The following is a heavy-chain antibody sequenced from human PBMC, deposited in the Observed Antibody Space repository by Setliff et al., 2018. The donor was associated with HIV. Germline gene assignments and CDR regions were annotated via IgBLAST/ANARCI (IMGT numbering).Heavy chain of an antibody. CDR3: AKGSGPPWFDP. Sequence: NPSETLSLTCTVSGDSINTPFWWSWIRQPAGKGLEWIGRATNTGDTSYNPSLKSRVTISMDTSKNLFSLKLTSVTAADTAVYFCAKGSGPPWFDPWGQGTLVTVSS. V-gene: IGHV4-4*07. CDR1: GDSINTPFW. D-gene: IGHD3-3*01. J-gene: IGHJ5*02. CDR2: ATNTGDT.